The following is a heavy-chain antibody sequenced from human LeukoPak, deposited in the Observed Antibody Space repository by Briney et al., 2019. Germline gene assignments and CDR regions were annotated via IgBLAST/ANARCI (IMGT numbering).Heavy chain of an antibody. CDR1: GFTFSSYE. Sequence: GGSLRLSCAASGFTFSSYEMNWVRQAPGKGLEWVSYISSSGSTIYYADSVKGRFTISRDNAKNSLYLQMNSLRAEDTAVYYCAREGSEQQLVRYFQHWGQGTLVTVYS. CDR2: ISSSGSTI. D-gene: IGHD6-13*01. CDR3: AREGSEQQLVRYFQH. J-gene: IGHJ1*01. V-gene: IGHV3-48*03.